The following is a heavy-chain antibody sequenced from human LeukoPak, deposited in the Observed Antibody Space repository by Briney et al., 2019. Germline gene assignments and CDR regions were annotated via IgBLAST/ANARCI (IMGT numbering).Heavy chain of an antibody. CDR3: ARDRQDYGDYEKGCFDC. CDR1: GGSISSYY. D-gene: IGHD4-17*01. CDR2: ISYSGST. Sequence: PSETLSLTCTVSGGSISSYYWSWIRQPPGKGLEWIGYISYSGSTIYNPSLKSRVTMSVDTSKNQFSLRVRSVTAADTAMYYCARDRQDYGDYEKGCFDCWGQGTLVTVSS. J-gene: IGHJ4*02. V-gene: IGHV4-59*01.